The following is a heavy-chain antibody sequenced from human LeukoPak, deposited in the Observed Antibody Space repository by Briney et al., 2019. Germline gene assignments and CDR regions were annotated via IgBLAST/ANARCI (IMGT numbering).Heavy chain of an antibody. V-gene: IGHV3-30*02. CDR3: AKDRDYGDYPSAYYYYMDV. D-gene: IGHD4-17*01. CDR1: GFTFSTYG. CDR2: IRYDGTNK. J-gene: IGHJ6*03. Sequence: GGSLRLSCAASGFTFSTYGIHRVRQAPGKGPEWVAFIRYDGTNKWYADSVKGRFTISRDNSKNMLYLQMNSLRAEDTAVYHCAKDRDYGDYPSAYYYYMDVWGKGTTVTVSS.